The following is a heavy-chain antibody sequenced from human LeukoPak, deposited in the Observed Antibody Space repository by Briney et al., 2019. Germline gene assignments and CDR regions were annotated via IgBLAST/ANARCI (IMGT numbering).Heavy chain of an antibody. D-gene: IGHD1-14*01. CDR3: ASRRPYYFDY. Sequence: GGSLRLSCAASGFTLSSSARSWVRQAPGKGLEYVSAIATVATYYADSVKGRFTISRDNSKNTLYLQMNSLRAEDTAVYYCASRRPYYFDYWGQGTLVTVSS. V-gene: IGHV3-23*01. CDR2: IATVAT. CDR1: GFTLSSSA. J-gene: IGHJ4*02.